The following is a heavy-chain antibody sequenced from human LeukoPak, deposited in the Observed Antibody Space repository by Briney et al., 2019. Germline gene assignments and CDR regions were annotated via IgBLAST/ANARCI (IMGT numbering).Heavy chain of an antibody. V-gene: IGHV4-59*01. CDR1: GGSISSYY. CDR3: ARVDIVVVPATITYYYYMDV. D-gene: IGHD2-2*03. CDR2: IYYSGST. Sequence: SETLSLTCTVSGGSISSYYWSWIRQPPGKGLEWIGYIYYSGSTNYNPSLKSRVTISVDTSKNQLSLKLSSVTAADTAVYYCARVDIVVVPATITYYYYMDVWGKGTTVTVSS. J-gene: IGHJ6*03.